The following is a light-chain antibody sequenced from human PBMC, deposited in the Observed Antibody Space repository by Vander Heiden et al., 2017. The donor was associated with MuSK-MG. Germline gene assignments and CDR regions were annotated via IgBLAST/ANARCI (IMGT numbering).Light chain of an antibody. CDR2: EAS. V-gene: IGKV3-11*01. J-gene: IGKJ3*01. CDR3: QQRET. CDR1: QSVSDY. Sequence: EIVLTQSPATLSLSPGERATISCRASQSVSDYLAWDQQRPGQAPRLLIYEASNRATGIKDRFSGSGSGTDFTRTISSIEPEDFEGDDGQQRETFGHGTKVDIK.